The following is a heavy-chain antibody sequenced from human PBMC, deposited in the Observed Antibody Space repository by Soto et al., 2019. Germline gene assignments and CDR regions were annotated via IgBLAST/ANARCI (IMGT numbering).Heavy chain of an antibody. D-gene: IGHD3-10*01. J-gene: IGHJ4*02. V-gene: IGHV5-51*01. CDR1: GYSFTSYW. CDR3: ARDRSGDRLDFDY. CDR2: IYPGDSDT. Sequence: PGASLKISCKGSGYSFTSYWIGWVCQMPGKGLEWMEIIYPGDSDTRYSPSFQGQVTISADKSISTAYPQWSSLKASDTAIYYGARDRSGDRLDFDYWGQGTLVTVSS.